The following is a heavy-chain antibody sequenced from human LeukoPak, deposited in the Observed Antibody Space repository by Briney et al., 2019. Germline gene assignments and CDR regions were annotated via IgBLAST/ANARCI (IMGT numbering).Heavy chain of an antibody. Sequence: PGGSLRLSCAASGFTFSSYWMHWVRQAPGKGLEWVANIKQDGSEKYYVDSVKGRFTISRDNAKNSLYLQMNSLRAEDTAVYSCARCQIAAAGTGAFDVWGQGTMVSVSS. V-gene: IGHV3-7*01. J-gene: IGHJ3*01. D-gene: IGHD6-13*01. CDR3: ARCQIAAAGTGAFDV. CDR2: IKQDGSEK. CDR1: GFTFSSYW.